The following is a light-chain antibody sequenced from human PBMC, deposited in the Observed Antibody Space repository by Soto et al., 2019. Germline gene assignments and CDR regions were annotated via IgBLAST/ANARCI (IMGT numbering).Light chain of an antibody. CDR3: QQYNSYWT. V-gene: IGKV1-5*01. CDR2: DAS. J-gene: IGKJ1*01. Sequence: DIQVDHCRSTLSATVGDRVTITCRASQSISSWLAWYQQKPGKAPKLLIYDASSLESGVPSRFSGSGSGTEFTLTISSLQPDDFATYYCQQYNSYWTFGQGTKV. CDR1: QSISSW.